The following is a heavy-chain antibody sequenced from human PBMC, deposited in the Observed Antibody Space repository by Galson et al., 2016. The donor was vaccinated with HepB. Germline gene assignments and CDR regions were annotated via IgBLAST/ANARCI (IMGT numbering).Heavy chain of an antibody. D-gene: IGHD4-23*01. CDR3: ARDLWRGGRIDY. Sequence: SLRLSCAASGFTFSNYWMHWVRQAPGMGLVWVSHITIDGSTTTHADSVKGRFTISRDNAKNTLYLQMNSLRAEDTAVYYCARDLWRGGRIDYWGQGTLVTISS. J-gene: IGHJ4*02. CDR1: GFTFSNYW. CDR2: ITIDGSTT. V-gene: IGHV3-74*01.